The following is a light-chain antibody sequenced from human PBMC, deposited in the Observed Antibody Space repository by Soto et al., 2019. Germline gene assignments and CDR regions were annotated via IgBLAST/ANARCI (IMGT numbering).Light chain of an antibody. CDR1: SSDVGSYNL. CDR2: EVS. Sequence: QSALTQPASVSGSPGQSITISCTGTSSDVGSYNLVSWYQQHPGKAPKLMIYEVSKRPSGVSNRFSGSKSGNTASLTISGLQAEYEADYYCCSYAGXSTPYVFGTGTKVTVL. J-gene: IGLJ1*01. CDR3: CSYAGXSTPYV. V-gene: IGLV2-23*02.